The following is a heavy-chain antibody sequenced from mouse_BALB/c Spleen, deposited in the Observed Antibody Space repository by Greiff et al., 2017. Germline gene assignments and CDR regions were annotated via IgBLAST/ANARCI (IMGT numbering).Heavy chain of an antibody. V-gene: IGHV5-4*02. D-gene: IGHD2-4*01. CDR1: GFTFSDYY. J-gene: IGHJ2*01. CDR2: ISDGGSYT. Sequence: EVQGVESGGGLVKPGGSLKLSCAASGFTFSDYYMYWVRQTPEKRLEWVATISDGGSYTYYPDSVKGRFTISRDNAKNNLYLQMSSLKSEDTAMYYCARGGITFDYWGQGTTLTVSS. CDR3: ARGGITFDY.